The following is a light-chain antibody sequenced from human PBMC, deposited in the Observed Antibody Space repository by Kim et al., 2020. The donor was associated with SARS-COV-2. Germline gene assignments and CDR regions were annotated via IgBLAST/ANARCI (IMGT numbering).Light chain of an antibody. CDR1: QSVSSTY. J-gene: IGKJ3*01. Sequence: LSPGARATLSCRASQSVSSTYLAWYQQKPGQAPRLLMYGASSRATGIPDRFSGSGSGTDFTLTISRLEPEDFAVFYCQHYGSSPTFGPGTKVDIK. CDR2: GAS. V-gene: IGKV3-20*01. CDR3: QHYGSSPT.